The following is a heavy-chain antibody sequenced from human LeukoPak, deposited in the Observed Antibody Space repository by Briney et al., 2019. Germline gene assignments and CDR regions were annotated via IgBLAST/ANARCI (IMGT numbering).Heavy chain of an antibody. D-gene: IGHD3-22*01. J-gene: IGHJ4*02. Sequence: GGSLRLSCAASGFTFSSYAMSWVRQAPGKGLEWVSAISGSGGSTYYADSVKGRFTISRDNSKNTLYLQMNSLRAEDTAVYYCAKGDDSSGYYPGGADYWGQGTLVAVSS. CDR3: AKGDDSSGYYPGGADY. V-gene: IGHV3-23*01. CDR2: ISGSGGST. CDR1: GFTFSSYA.